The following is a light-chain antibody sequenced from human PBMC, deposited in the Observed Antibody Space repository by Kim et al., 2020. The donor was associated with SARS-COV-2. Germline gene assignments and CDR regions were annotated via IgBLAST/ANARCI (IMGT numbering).Light chain of an antibody. CDR2: QDT. V-gene: IGLV3-1*01. J-gene: IGLJ2*01. CDR1: KLGERF. Sequence: SYELTQPPSVSVSPGQTASITCSGDKLGERFVSWYQQRPGQSPVLVIYQDTKRPSGIPERFSGSNSGNTATLTISGAQPLDEADYYCKAWYPGTVFGGGT. CDR3: KAWYPGTV.